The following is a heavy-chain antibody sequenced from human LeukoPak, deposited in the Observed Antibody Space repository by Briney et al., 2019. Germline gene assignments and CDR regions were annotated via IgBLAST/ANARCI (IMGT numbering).Heavy chain of an antibody. V-gene: IGHV3-53*01. D-gene: IGHD2-8*02. J-gene: IGHJ6*02. CDR3: ARELVVTAGDHYYYGMDV. CDR1: GFTVSSNY. CDR2: MYSGGST. Sequence: PGGSLRLSCAASGFTVSSNYMSWVRQAPGKGLEWVSVMYSGGSTYYADSVKGRFTISRDNSKNTLFLQMNSLRAEDTAVYYCARELVVTAGDHYYYGMDVWGQGTTVTVSS.